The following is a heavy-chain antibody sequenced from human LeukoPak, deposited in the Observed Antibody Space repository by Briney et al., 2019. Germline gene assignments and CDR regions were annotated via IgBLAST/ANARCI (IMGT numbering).Heavy chain of an antibody. CDR3: ARDIGIAVAGTLGY. CDR2: ISAYNGNT. J-gene: IGHJ4*02. Sequence: ASVKASCKASGYTFTSYGISWVRQAPGQGLEWMGWISAYNGNTNYAQKLQGRVTMTTDTSTSTAYMELRSLRSDDTAVYYCARDIGIAVAGTLGYWGQGTLVTVSS. V-gene: IGHV1-18*01. D-gene: IGHD6-19*01. CDR1: GYTFTSYG.